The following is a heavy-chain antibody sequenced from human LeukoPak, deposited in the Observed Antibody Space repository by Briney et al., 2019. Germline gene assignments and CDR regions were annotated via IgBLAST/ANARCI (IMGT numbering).Heavy chain of an antibody. V-gene: IGHV4-59*08. CDR3: ARLPAGMDNVVVPAAPYYYYGMDV. Sequence: SETPSLTCTVSGGSISSYYWSWIRQPPGKGLEWIGYIYYSGSTNYNPSLKSRVTISVDTSKNQFSLKLSSVTAADTAVYYCARLPAGMDNVVVPAAPYYYYGMDVWGQGTTVTVSS. D-gene: IGHD2-2*03. CDR2: IYYSGST. J-gene: IGHJ6*02. CDR1: GGSISSYY.